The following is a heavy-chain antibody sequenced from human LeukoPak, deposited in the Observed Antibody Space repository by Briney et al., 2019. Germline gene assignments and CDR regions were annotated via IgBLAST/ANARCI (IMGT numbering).Heavy chain of an antibody. CDR3: ARGYEVVVAATLSVGWFDP. CDR2: ITVYNGNT. CDR1: GYAFTSYG. D-gene: IGHD2-15*01. J-gene: IGHJ5*02. Sequence: ASLRLSCKASGYAFTSYGISWVRQAPEQGLGWMVWITVYNGNTNYAQKLHGRATMTAETSTSKAYLELRSLRSDDTGVYYCARGYEVVVAATLSVGWFDPWGQGTLVTVSS. V-gene: IGHV1-18*01.